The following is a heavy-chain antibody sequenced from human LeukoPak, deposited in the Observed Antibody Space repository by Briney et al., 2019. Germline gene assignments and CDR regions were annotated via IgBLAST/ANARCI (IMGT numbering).Heavy chain of an antibody. J-gene: IGHJ4*02. V-gene: IGHV4-38-2*02. CDR3: AREGYSNLLFDY. D-gene: IGHD4-11*01. CDR1: GYSINRGYY. CDR2: IYHSVST. Sequence: PSETLSLTCTVSGYSINRGYYWGWIRQPPGMGLEWIGSIYHSVSTYYNPSLKTRVTISVDTSKNQFSLKLSSVTAADTAVYYCAREGYSNLLFDYWGQGTLVTVSS.